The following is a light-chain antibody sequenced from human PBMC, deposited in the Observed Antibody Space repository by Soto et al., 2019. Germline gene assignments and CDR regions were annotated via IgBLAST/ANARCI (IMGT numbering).Light chain of an antibody. J-gene: IGLJ1*01. CDR1: SNDVGGYNY. CDR3: SSDTSSSDTSSTTLYV. V-gene: IGLV2-14*01. Sequence: QSALTQPASVSGSPGQSITISCTGTSNDVGGYNYVSWYQQYPGKAPKLMIYDVNNRPSGVSKRFSGSKSGNTASLTISGLQAEDEADYSCSSDTSSSDTSSTTLYVFGTGTKVTVL. CDR2: DVN.